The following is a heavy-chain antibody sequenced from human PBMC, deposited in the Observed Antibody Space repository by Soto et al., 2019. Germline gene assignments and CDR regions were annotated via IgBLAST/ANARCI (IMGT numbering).Heavy chain of an antibody. D-gene: IGHD6-19*01. CDR3: ARDQTVAGPTTFDY. V-gene: IGHV3-74*01. CDR1: GFTFSSYW. CDR2: IDIAGSTT. Sequence: LRLSCAASGFTFSSYWMHWVRQTPGKGLVWVSRIDIAGSTTTYADSVKGRFTISRDNAKNTLYLQMNSLRAEDTAVYYCARDQTVAGPTTFDYCGQGTLVTVSS. J-gene: IGHJ4*02.